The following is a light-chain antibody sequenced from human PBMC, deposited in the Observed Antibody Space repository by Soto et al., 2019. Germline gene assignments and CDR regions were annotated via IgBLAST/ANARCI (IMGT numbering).Light chain of an antibody. CDR2: SNN. Sequence: QSALTQPPSASGTPGQRVTISCSGSSSNIGSNAVNWYQQLPGTAPKPLIYSNNQRPSGVPERFSGSKSGTSASLAISGLQSEDEADYYCAAWDDSLNGYVFGTGTKVTVL. CDR3: AAWDDSLNGYV. CDR1: SSNIGSNA. J-gene: IGLJ1*01. V-gene: IGLV1-44*01.